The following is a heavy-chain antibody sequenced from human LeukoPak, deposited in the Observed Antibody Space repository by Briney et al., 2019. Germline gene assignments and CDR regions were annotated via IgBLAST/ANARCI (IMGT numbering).Heavy chain of an antibody. Sequence: GGSLRLSCAASGFTVSSNYMSWVRQAPGKGLEWVSAISGSGGSTYYADSVKGRFTISRDNSKSTLYLQMNSLRAEDTAVYYCAKDRTGTSDDYWGQGTLVTVSS. CDR2: ISGSGGST. V-gene: IGHV3-23*01. D-gene: IGHD2-2*01. J-gene: IGHJ4*02. CDR3: AKDRTGTSDDY. CDR1: GFTVSSNY.